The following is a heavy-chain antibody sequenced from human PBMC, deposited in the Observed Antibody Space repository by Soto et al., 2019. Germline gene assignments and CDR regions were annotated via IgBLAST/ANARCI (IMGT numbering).Heavy chain of an antibody. Sequence: QVQLVQSGAEVKKPGSSVKVSCKASGGTFSTSSSNWLRQAPGQRPEWMGIILPIFGTADYAQTFQDRVTITADKSTDTSSMEQRSRLSEDTAGYYCARVHEYGGNSDAFDIGGQGTVVTVSS. CDR3: ARVHEYGGNSDAFDI. CDR1: GGTFSTSS. V-gene: IGHV1-69*14. CDR2: ILPIFGTA. J-gene: IGHJ3*02. D-gene: IGHD4-17*01.